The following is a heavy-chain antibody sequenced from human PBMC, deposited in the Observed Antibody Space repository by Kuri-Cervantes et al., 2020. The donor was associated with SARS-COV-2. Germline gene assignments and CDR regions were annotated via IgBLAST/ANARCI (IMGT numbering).Heavy chain of an antibody. V-gene: IGHV4-4*02. D-gene: IGHD6-6*01. CDR3: ARRRVGSSGDWFDP. J-gene: IGHJ5*02. CDR1: GGSISSSNW. Sequence: SETLSLTCAVSGGSISSSNWWSWVRQPPGKGLEWIGEIYHSGSTNYNPSLKSRVTISVDTSKNQFSLKLSSVTAADTAVYYCARRRVGSSGDWFDPWGQGTLVTVSS. CDR2: IYHSGST.